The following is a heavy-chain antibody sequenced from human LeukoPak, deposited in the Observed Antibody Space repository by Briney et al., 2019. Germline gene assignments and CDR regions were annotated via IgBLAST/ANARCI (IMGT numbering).Heavy chain of an antibody. CDR3: ASDYGDYLEGFDY. CDR2: INPNSGGT. V-gene: IGHV1-2*02. J-gene: IGHJ4*02. CDR1: GYTFTGYY. D-gene: IGHD4-17*01. Sequence: ASVKDSCKASGYTFTGYYMHWVRQAPGQGLEWMGWINPNSGGTNYAQKFQGRVTMTRDTSISTAYMELSRLRSDDTAVYYCASDYGDYLEGFDYWGQGTLVTVSS.